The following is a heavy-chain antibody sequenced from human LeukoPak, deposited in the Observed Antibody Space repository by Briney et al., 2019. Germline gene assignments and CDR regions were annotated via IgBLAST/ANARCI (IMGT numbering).Heavy chain of an antibody. CDR3: ARDPVNQIVVIPAYYYGMDV. CDR2: INPSGGST. CDR1: GYTFTSYY. D-gene: IGHD2-2*01. J-gene: IGHJ6*02. V-gene: IGHV1-46*01. Sequence: ASVKVSCKASGYTFTSYYMHWVRQAPGQGLEWMGIINPSGGSTSYAQKFQGRVTMTRDTSTSTVYMELSSLRSEDTAVYYCARDPVNQIVVIPAYYYGMDVWCQGTTVTVSS.